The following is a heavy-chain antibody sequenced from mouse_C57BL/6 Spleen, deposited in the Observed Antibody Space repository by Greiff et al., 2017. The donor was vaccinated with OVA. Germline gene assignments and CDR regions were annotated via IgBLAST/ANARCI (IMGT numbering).Heavy chain of an antibody. J-gene: IGHJ2*01. Sequence: LQESGAELVRPGTSVKVSCKASGYAFTNYLIEWVKQRPGQGLEWIGVINPGSGGTNYNEKFKGKATLTADKSSSTAYMQLSSLTSEDSAVYFCARENGLLYFDYWGQGTTLTVSS. CDR2: INPGSGGT. CDR3: ARENGLLYFDY. V-gene: IGHV1-54*01. CDR1: GYAFTNYL. D-gene: IGHD2-3*01.